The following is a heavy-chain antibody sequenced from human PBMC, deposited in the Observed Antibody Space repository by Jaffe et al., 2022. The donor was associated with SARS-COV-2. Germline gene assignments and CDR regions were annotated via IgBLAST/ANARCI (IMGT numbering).Heavy chain of an antibody. CDR3: ARDLLDGNSQAGY. J-gene: IGHJ4*02. V-gene: IGHV3-30-3*01. D-gene: IGHD4-4*01. CDR2: ISYDGSNK. Sequence: QVQLVESGGGVVQPGRSLRLSCAASGFTFSSYAMHWVRQAPGKGLEWVAVISYDGSNKYYADSVKGRFTISRDNSKNTLYLQMNSLRAEDTAVYYCARDLLDGNSQAGYWGQGTLVTVSS. CDR1: GFTFSSYA.